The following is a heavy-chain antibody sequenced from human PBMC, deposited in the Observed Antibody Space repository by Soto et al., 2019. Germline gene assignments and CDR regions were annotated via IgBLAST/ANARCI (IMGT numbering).Heavy chain of an antibody. D-gene: IGHD2-2*02. CDR3: ATYTSLDY. J-gene: IGHJ4*02. Sequence: GGSLRLSCAASGFTVSNNYMSWVHQAPGKGLEWVSLIYSGGSTFYADSVKGRFTISRDNSKNTLFLQMNSLRAEDTAVYFCATYTSLDYWGQGTLVTVSS. CDR2: IYSGGST. V-gene: IGHV3-53*01. CDR1: GFTVSNNY.